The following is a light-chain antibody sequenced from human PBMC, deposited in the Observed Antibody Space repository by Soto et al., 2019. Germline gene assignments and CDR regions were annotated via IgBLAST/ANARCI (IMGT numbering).Light chain of an antibody. J-gene: IGKJ5*01. Sequence: DIQLTQSPSFLSASVGDRVTITCRASQGISSYLAWYQQKPGKAPKLLIYAASTLQSGVPSRFSGSGSGTEFTLTISSLQPEDFATYYCXXLNSYPPGITFGQGTRLEIK. CDR1: QGISSY. CDR3: XXLNSYPPGIT. CDR2: AAS. V-gene: IGKV1-9*01.